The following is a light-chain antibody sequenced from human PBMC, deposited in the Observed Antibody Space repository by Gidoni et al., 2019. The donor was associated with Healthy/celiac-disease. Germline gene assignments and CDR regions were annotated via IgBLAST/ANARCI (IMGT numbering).Light chain of an antibody. Sequence: IVLTQSPATLSLSPGERATLSCRASQSVSSYLACYQQKPGQAPRLLIYDASNRATGIPARFSGSGSGTDFTLTISSLEPEDFAVYYCQQRSNWPGYSFGQGTKLEIK. J-gene: IGKJ2*03. V-gene: IGKV3-11*01. CDR1: QSVSSY. CDR3: QQRSNWPGYS. CDR2: DAS.